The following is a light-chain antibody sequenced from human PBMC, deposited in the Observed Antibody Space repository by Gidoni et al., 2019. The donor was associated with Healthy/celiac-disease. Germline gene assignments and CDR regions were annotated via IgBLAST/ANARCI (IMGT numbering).Light chain of an antibody. Sequence: DIQMTQSPSTLSASVGDRVTITCRASHNISSWLAWYQQKPGKAPKLLIYDASSLESGVPARFSGSGSGTEFTLTISSVQPDDFAAYYCQQDNNYLYTFGQGTKLEIK. V-gene: IGKV1-5*01. J-gene: IGKJ2*01. CDR3: QQDNNYLYT. CDR2: DAS. CDR1: HNISSW.